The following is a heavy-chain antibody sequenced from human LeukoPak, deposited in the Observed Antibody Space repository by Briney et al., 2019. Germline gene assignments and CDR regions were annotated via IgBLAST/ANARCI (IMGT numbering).Heavy chain of an antibody. CDR2: ISGSGAGT. V-gene: IGHV3-23*01. J-gene: IGHJ4*02. CDR3: AGYDTSGHYLNY. CDR1: GFTFSGYA. Sequence: GGSLRLSCAASGFTFSGYAMNWVRQAPGKGLEWVSGISGSGAGTYYADSVKGRFTISRDNSKNTLFLQMNSLRAEDTAVYYCAGYDTSGHYLNYWGQGTLVTVSS. D-gene: IGHD3-22*01.